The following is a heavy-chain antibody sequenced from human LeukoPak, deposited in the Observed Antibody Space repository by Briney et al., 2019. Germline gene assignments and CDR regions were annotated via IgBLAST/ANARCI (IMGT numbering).Heavy chain of an antibody. CDR3: AGPADCSRTSCFDC. D-gene: IGHD2-2*01. CDR2: IYSSVST. J-gene: IGHJ4*02. V-gene: IGHV4-31*03. Sequence: SETLSLTCTVSGGSISSGGHCWSWLRQHPGKGLDWIGYIYSSVSTDYNLSLKTRVTISVDTSKNQSSLKLSSVTAADTAVYYFAGPADCSRTSCFDCWRQGTLVTASS. CDR1: GGSISSGGHC.